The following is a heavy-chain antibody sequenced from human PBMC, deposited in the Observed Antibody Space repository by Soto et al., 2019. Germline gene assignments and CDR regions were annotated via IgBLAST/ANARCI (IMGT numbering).Heavy chain of an antibody. Sequence: HPGGSLRLSCAASGFTFSSYSMNWVRQAPGKGLEWVAFISYDGSDKYYSDSVRGRFTISRDNSMNTLYLQMNSLRTEDTAVYYCAKSPNFYCSSYHCYKYYFDYWGQGTLVTVSS. CDR1: GFTFSSYS. D-gene: IGHD2-2*01. V-gene: IGHV3-30*18. J-gene: IGHJ4*02. CDR2: ISYDGSDK. CDR3: AKSPNFYCSSYHCYKYYFDY.